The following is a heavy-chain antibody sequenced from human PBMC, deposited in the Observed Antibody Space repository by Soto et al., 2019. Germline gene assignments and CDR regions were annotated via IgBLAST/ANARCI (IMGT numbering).Heavy chain of an antibody. CDR2: IYYSGST. D-gene: IGHD5-18*01. CDR3: ARQWELRGYSYGYWFDP. V-gene: IGHV4-61*08. Sequence: PSETLSLTCAVSGGSISSGGYYWSWIRQPPGKGLEWIGYIYYSGSTNYNPSLKSRVTISVDTSKNQFSLKLSSVTAADTAVYYCARQWELRGYSYGYWFDPWGQGTLVTVSS. J-gene: IGHJ5*02. CDR1: GGSISSGGYY.